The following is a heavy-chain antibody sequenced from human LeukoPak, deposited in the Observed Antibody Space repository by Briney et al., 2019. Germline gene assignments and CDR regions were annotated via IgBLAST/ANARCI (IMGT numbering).Heavy chain of an antibody. J-gene: IGHJ6*02. CDR3: ASPADCSGGSCYYDYYYYGMDV. V-gene: IGHV1-2*02. Sequence: ASVKVSCKASGYTFTCYYMHWVRQAPGQGLEWMGWINPNSGGTNYAQKFQGRVTMTRDTSISTAYMELSSLRSEDTAVYYCASPADCSGGSCYYDYYYYGMDVWGQGTTVTVSS. D-gene: IGHD2-15*01. CDR2: INPNSGGT. CDR1: GYTFTCYY.